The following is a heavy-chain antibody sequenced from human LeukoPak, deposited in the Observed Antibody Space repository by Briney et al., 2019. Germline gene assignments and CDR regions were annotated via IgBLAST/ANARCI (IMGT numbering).Heavy chain of an antibody. CDR3: ARDLVLLWFGESNYYYYYGMDV. CDR2: ISAYNGNT. Sequence: ASVKVSCKASGYTFTSYGISWVRQAPGQGLEWMGWISAYNGNTNYAQKLQGRVTMTRDTSTSTVYMELSSLRSEDTAVYYCARDLVLLWFGESNYYYYYGMDVWGQGTTVTVSS. V-gene: IGHV1-18*01. CDR1: GYTFTSYG. J-gene: IGHJ6*02. D-gene: IGHD3-10*01.